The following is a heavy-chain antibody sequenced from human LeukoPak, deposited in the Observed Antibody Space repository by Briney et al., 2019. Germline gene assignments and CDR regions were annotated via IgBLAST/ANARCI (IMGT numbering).Heavy chain of an antibody. Sequence: KTSETLSLTCTVSGGSTSSSSYYWGWIRQPPGKGLEWIGSIYYSGSTYYNPSLKSRVTISVDTSKNQFSLKLSSVTAADTAVYYCARQRGWQQLVYPFDPWGQGTLVTVSS. J-gene: IGHJ5*02. V-gene: IGHV4-39*01. CDR1: GGSTSSSSYY. CDR3: ARQRGWQQLVYPFDP. D-gene: IGHD6-13*01. CDR2: IYYSGST.